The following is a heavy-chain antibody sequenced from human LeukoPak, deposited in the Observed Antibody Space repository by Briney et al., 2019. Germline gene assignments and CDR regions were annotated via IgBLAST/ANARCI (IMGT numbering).Heavy chain of an antibody. CDR2: ISGSGGST. CDR1: GFTFSSYA. CDR3: ARASSRRKAFFDY. Sequence: PGGSLRLSCAASGFTFSSYAMSWVRQAPGKGLEWVSAISGSGGSTYYADSVKGRFTISRENAKSSLYLQMNSLRAGDTAVYYCARASSRRKAFFDYWGQGTLVTVSS. D-gene: IGHD6-6*01. V-gene: IGHV3-23*01. J-gene: IGHJ4*02.